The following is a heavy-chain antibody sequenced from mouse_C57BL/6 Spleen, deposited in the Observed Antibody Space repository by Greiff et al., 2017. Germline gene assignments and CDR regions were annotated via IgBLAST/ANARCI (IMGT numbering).Heavy chain of an antibody. Sequence: VQLQQSGPELVKPGASVKISCKASGYAFSSSWMNWVKQRPGKGLEWIGRLYPGDGDTNYNGKFKGTATLTADKSSSTAYMQLSSLTSEDSAVYFCAKRGLGFDYWGQGTTLTVSS. V-gene: IGHV1-82*01. CDR1: GYAFSSSW. CDR2: LYPGDGDT. J-gene: IGHJ2*01. CDR3: AKRGLGFDY. D-gene: IGHD2-13*01.